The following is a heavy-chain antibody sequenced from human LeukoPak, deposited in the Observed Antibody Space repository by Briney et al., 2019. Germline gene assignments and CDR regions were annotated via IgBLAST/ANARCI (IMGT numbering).Heavy chain of an antibody. V-gene: IGHV1-2*02. CDR3: ARSAATQEVDY. J-gene: IGHJ4*02. D-gene: IGHD2-15*01. CDR2: INPNSGGT. CDR1: GGTFSSYA. Sequence: ASVKVSCKASGGTFSSYAINWVRQAPGQGPEWMGWINPNSGGTNYAQKFQGRVTMTRDTSISTAYMELSRLRSDDTAVYYCARSAATQEVDYWGQGTLVTVSS.